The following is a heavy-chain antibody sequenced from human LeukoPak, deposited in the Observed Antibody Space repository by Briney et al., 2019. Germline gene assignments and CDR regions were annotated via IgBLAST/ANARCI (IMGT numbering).Heavy chain of an antibody. J-gene: IGHJ6*02. D-gene: IGHD4-17*01. Sequence: PSETLSLTCTVSGGSIRNYYCSWIRQSPGKGLEWIGYIYYSGTTNYNPSLKSRVTISVDTSKNQFSLQLRSVTAADTAVYYCAREDPQTTVPEGMDVWGQGTTVTVSS. V-gene: IGHV4-59*01. CDR1: GGSIRNYY. CDR3: AREDPQTTVPEGMDV. CDR2: IYYSGTT.